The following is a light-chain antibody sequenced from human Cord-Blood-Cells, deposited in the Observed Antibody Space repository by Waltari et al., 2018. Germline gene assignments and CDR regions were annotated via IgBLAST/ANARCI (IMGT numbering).Light chain of an antibody. CDR2: AAS. Sequence: DIQMTQSPSSLSASVGDRVTITCRASQSISSYLNWYQQKPGKAPKLLIYAASSLQSGVPSRFSGSGSGTDFTLTISSLQPEDFATYYCQQSYRTPPTFVQGTKVEIK. V-gene: IGKV1-39*01. CDR1: QSISSY. CDR3: QQSYRTPPT. J-gene: IGKJ1*01.